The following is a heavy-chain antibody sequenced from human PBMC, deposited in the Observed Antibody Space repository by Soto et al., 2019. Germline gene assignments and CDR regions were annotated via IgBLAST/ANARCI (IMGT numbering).Heavy chain of an antibody. CDR2: IWYDGSNK. CDR1: GFTFSSYG. D-gene: IGHD4-17*01. Sequence: QVQLVESGGGVVQPGRSLRLSCAASGFTFSSYGMHWVRQAPGKGLEWVAVIWYDGSNKYYADSVKGRFTISRDNSKNTLYLQMNSLRAEDTAVYYCARAGYGDYVDYWGQGTLVTVSS. V-gene: IGHV3-33*01. J-gene: IGHJ4*02. CDR3: ARAGYGDYVDY.